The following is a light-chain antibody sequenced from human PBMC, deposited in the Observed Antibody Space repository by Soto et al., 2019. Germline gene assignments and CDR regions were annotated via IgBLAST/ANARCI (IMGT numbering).Light chain of an antibody. CDR3: QQRSNWPPGVT. CDR2: DAS. CDR1: QSVRSS. V-gene: IGKV3-11*01. J-gene: IGKJ3*01. Sequence: EIVLTQSPDTLSLSPGERATLSCRASQSVRSSLAWYQQKPGQAPRLLIYDASNRATGIPARFSGRGSGTDFTLTISSLEPEDFAVYYCQQRSNWPPGVTFGPGTKVDIK.